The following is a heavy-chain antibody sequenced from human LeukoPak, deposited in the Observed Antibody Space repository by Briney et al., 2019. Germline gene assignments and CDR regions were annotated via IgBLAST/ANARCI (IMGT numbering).Heavy chain of an antibody. D-gene: IGHD3-10*01. CDR3: ARDRYYSSGTYLDF. J-gene: IGHJ4*02. Sequence: GGSLRLSCVASGFTNRRYSMNWVRQAPGKGLEWVAVISKDGSTKYYADSVKGRFTISRDNSKDTLYLQMDSLRPEDTAVYFCARDRYYSSGTYLDFWGQGALVTVSS. CDR2: ISKDGSTK. CDR1: GFTNRRYS. V-gene: IGHV3-30*03.